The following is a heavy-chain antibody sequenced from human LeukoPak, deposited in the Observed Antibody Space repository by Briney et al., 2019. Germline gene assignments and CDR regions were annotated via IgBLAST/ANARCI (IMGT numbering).Heavy chain of an antibody. CDR1: GFTFSNYW. Sequence: GGSLRLSCAASGFTFSNYWMHWVRQAPGKGLEWEAVILNDGSQEKYADSVKGRFTISRDNSKNTLFLQMNSLRAEDAAVYYCARDDALGDNALDIWGQGTMVTVSS. D-gene: IGHD3-16*01. CDR3: ARDDALGDNALDI. CDR2: ILNDGSQE. J-gene: IGHJ3*02. V-gene: IGHV3-33*08.